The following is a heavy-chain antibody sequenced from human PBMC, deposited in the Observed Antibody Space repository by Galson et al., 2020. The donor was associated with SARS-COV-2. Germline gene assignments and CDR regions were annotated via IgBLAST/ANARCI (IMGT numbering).Heavy chain of an antibody. CDR1: GYTLTELS. V-gene: IGHV1-24*01. J-gene: IGHJ4*02. CDR2: FDPEDGET. CDR3: ATDFAIVGATPPFN. D-gene: IGHD1-26*01. Sequence: GASVTVSCQVSGYTLTELSMHWVRQAPGTGLEWMGGFDPEDGETIYAQKFQGRVTMTEDTSTDTAYMELSSLRSEDTAVYYCATDFAIVGATPPFNWGQGTLVTVSS.